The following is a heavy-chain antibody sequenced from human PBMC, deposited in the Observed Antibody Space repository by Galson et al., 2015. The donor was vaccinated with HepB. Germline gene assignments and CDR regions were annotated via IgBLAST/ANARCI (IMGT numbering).Heavy chain of an antibody. V-gene: IGHV1-69*06. CDR1: GGTFSSYA. CDR2: IIPIFGTA. D-gene: IGHD3-3*01. J-gene: IGHJ6*02. CDR3: ARAREALLRFLEWPSQIGYYYGMDV. Sequence: SVKVSCKASGGTFSSYAISWVRQAPGQGLEWMGGIIPIFGTANYAQKFQGRVTITADKSTSTAYMELSSLRSEDTAVYYCARAREALLRFLEWPSQIGYYYGMDVWGQGTTVTVSS.